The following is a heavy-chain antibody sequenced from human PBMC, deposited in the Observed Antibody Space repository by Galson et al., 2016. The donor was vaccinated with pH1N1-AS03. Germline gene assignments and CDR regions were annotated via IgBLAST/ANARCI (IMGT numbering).Heavy chain of an antibody. CDR2: ISGLGEST. D-gene: IGHD4-17*01. Sequence: SLRLSCAASGFIFSNYAMTWVRQAPGKGLQWVSTISGLGESTKYADSVKGRFTISRDNSKNTVNLHVNSLRVEDTAVYYCANRGDTLGFFESWGQGTLVTVSS. J-gene: IGHJ4*02. CDR1: GFIFSNYA. CDR3: ANRGDTLGFFES. V-gene: IGHV3-23*01.